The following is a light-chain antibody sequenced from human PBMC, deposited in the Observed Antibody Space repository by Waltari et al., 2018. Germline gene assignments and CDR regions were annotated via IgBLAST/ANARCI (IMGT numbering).Light chain of an antibody. Sequence: QSVLTQPPSASGTPGQRVTISCSGSSSNIGSNTVNWYQQLPGTAPKLLIYSNDQRPAGVPDRFSDSKSGTSASLAISGLQSEDEADYYCAPWDDSLTGWVFGGGTKLTVL. CDR2: SND. CDR3: APWDDSLTGWV. CDR1: SSNIGSNT. V-gene: IGLV1-44*01. J-gene: IGLJ3*02.